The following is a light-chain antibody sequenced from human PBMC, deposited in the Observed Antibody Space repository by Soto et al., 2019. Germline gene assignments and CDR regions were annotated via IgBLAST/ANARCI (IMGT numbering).Light chain of an antibody. CDR2: EGS. CDR1: SSYVGTYNL. Sequence: QSALTQPASVSGSPGQSITISCTATSSYVGTYNLVSWYQQHPGKAPKLMIYEGSKRPSGVSNRFSGSKSGNTASLTISGLQAEDEADYYCCAYAGNSIYVFGSGTKV. J-gene: IGLJ1*01. CDR3: CAYAGNSIYV. V-gene: IGLV2-23*01.